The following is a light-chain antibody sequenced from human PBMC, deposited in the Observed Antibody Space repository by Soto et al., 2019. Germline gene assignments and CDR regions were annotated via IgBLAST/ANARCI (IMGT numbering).Light chain of an antibody. V-gene: IGKV4-1*01. CDR2: RAS. Sequence: DIVMTQSPDSLAVSLGERATFNCKSSQSVLQSSNNKNYLHWYQQKPGQSPKLLIYRASTRESGVPDRFSGSGAGTNFTFAISSLQAEDVAVYYCQQNYRTPLTFGGGTKVEIK. CDR1: QSVLQSSNNKNY. J-gene: IGKJ4*01. CDR3: QQNYRTPLT.